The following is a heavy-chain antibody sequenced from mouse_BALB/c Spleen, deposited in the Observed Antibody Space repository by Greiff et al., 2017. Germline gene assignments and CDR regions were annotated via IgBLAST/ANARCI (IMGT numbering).Heavy chain of an antibody. CDR1: GFSLSRYS. J-gene: IGHJ2*01. CDR3: AKAYYDKYCDY. V-gene: IGHV2-3*01. Sequence: VQLQESGPGLVAPSQSLSITCTVSGFSLSRYSVHWVRQPPGKGLEWLGVIWGDGSTNYHSALISRLSISKDNSKSQVYLKLNSLQTDDTATYYCAKAYYDKYCDYWGQGTTLTVSS. CDR2: IWGDGST. D-gene: IGHD2-10*01.